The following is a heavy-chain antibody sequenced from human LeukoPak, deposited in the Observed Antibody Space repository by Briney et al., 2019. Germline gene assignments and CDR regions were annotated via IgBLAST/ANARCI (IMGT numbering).Heavy chain of an antibody. V-gene: IGHV3-21*01. J-gene: IGHJ4*02. Sequence: GGSLRLSCAASGFTFSSYSMNWVRQAPGKGLEWVSSISSSSSYIYYADSVKGRFTISRDNAKNSLYLQMNSLRAEDTAVYYCARDVTMVRGVSLWSQGTLVTVSS. CDR3: ARDVTMVRGVSL. CDR1: GFTFSSYS. D-gene: IGHD3-10*01. CDR2: ISSSSSYI.